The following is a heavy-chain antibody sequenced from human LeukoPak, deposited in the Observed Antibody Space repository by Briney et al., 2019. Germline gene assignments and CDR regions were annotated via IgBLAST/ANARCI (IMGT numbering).Heavy chain of an antibody. CDR2: ISSSGSTI. CDR3: ARDKRLPWSGYYLNYYYYYMDV. CDR1: GFTFSDYY. D-gene: IGHD3-3*01. J-gene: IGHJ6*03. V-gene: IGHV3-11*04. Sequence: GGSLRLSCAASGFTFSDYYMSWIRQAPGKGLEWVSYISSSGSTIYYADSVKGRFTISRDNAKNSLYLQMNSLRAEDTAVYYCARDKRLPWSGYYLNYYYYYMDVWGKGTTVTVAS.